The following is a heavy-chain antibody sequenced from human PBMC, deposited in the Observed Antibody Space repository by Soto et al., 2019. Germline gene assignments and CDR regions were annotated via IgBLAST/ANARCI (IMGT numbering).Heavy chain of an antibody. J-gene: IGHJ4*02. CDR3: ARGRRLMVRGVAPFDY. V-gene: IGHV4-34*01. CDR2: INHSGST. CDR1: GGSFSGYY. D-gene: IGHD3-10*01. Sequence: SETLSLTCAVYGGSFSGYYWSWIRQPPGKGLEWIGEINHSGSTNYNPSLKSRVTISVDTSKNQFSLKLSSVTAADTAVYYCARGRRLMVRGVAPFDYWGQGTLVTVSS.